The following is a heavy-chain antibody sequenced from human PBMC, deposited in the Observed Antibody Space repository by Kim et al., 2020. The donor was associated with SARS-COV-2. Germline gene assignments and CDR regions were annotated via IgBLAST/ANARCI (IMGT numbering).Heavy chain of an antibody. Sequence: ASVKVSCKASGYTFTSYGISWVRQAPGQGLEWMGWISAYNGNTNYAQKLQGRVTMTTDTSTSTAYMELRSLRSDDTAVYYCARDGGSGSYYDYYYYGMDVWGQGTTVTVSS. CDR2: ISAYNGNT. V-gene: IGHV1-18*04. J-gene: IGHJ6*02. D-gene: IGHD3-10*01. CDR3: ARDGGSGSYYDYYYYGMDV. CDR1: GYTFTSYG.